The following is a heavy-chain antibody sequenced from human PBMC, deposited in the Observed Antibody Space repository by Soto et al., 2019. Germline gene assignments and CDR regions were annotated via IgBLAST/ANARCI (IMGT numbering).Heavy chain of an antibody. J-gene: IGHJ4*02. CDR1: GYTFTSYG. CDR3: ARATAIAVAGPVDY. V-gene: IGHV1-18*01. CDR2: ISAYNGNT. Sequence: ASVKVSCKASGYTFTSYGISWVRQAPGQGLEWMGWISAYNGNTNYAQKLQGRVTMTTDTSTSTAYMELRSLRSDDTAVYYCARATAIAVAGPVDYWGQGTLVTVSS. D-gene: IGHD6-19*01.